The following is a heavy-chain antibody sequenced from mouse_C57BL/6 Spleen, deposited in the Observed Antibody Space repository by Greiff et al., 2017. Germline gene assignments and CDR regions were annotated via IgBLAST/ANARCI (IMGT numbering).Heavy chain of an antibody. CDR3: AKEGWLLPFYYFDY. CDR1: GFTFSDYG. CDR2: ISSGSSTI. V-gene: IGHV5-17*01. D-gene: IGHD2-3*01. Sequence: EVKLVESGGGLVKPGGSLTLSCAASGFTFSDYGMHWVRQAPEKGLEWVAYISSGSSTIYYADTVKGRFTISRDNAKNTLFLQMTSLRSEDTAMYYCAKEGWLLPFYYFDYWGQGTTLTVSS. J-gene: IGHJ2*01.